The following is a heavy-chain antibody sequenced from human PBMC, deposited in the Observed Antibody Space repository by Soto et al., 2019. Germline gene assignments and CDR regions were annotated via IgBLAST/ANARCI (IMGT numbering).Heavy chain of an antibody. D-gene: IGHD4-17*01. CDR2: IYYSGRT. CDR3: ARRYGYYVDY. CDR1: GGSISSYY. J-gene: IGHJ4*02. Sequence: QVQLQESGPGLVKPSETLSLTCTVSGGSISSYYWSWIRQPPGKGLEWIRYIYYSGRTNYTPSLTSRGTISVDTSNNQLSLKLSSVTAADTAVYYCARRYGYYVDYWGQGTLVTVSS. V-gene: IGHV4-59*08.